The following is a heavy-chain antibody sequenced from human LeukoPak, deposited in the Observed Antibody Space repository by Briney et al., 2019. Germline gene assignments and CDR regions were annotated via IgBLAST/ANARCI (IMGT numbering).Heavy chain of an antibody. J-gene: IGHJ4*02. CDR3: ARGCMWIQLCSPFVY. CDR1: GGSFSDYY. CDR2: INHSGST. V-gene: IGHV4-34*01. D-gene: IGHD5-18*01. Sequence: PSETLSLTCAVYGGSFSDYYWSWIRQPPGKGLEWIGEINHSGSTNYNPSLKSRVTISVDTSKNQFSLKLSSVTAADTAVYYCARGCMWIQLCSPFVYWGQGTLVTVSS.